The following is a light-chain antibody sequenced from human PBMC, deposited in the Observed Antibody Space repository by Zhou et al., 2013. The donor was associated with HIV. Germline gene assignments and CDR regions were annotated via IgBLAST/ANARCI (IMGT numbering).Light chain of an antibody. CDR3: QQRSNWWT. Sequence: PGERATLSCRASQSVSSYLAWYQQKPGQAPRLLIYDASNRATGIPARFSGSGSGTDFTLTISSLEPEDFAVYYCQQRSNWWTFGQGTKVEIK. CDR1: QSVSSY. CDR2: DAS. J-gene: IGKJ1*01. V-gene: IGKV3-11*01.